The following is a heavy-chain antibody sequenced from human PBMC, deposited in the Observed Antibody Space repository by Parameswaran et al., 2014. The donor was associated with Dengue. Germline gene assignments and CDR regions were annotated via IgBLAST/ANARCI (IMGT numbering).Heavy chain of an antibody. D-gene: IGHD5-24*01. Sequence: WVRQAPGQGLEWMGWMNPNSGNTGYAQKFQGRVTMTRNTSISTAYMELSSLRSEDTAVYYCARADGYNSIYYYGMDVWGQGTTVTVSS. J-gene: IGHJ6*02. CDR2: MNPNSGNT. V-gene: IGHV1-8*01. CDR3: ARADGYNSIYYYGMDV.